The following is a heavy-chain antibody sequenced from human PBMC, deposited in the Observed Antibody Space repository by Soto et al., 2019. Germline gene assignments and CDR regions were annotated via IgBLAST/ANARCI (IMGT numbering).Heavy chain of an antibody. CDR3: ARDDSPYDFWSGYTRSSFDY. D-gene: IGHD3-3*01. CDR1: GYTFTSYG. Sequence: ASVKVSCKASGYTFTSYGISWVRQAPGQGLEWMGWISAYNGNTNYAQKLQGRVTMTTDTSTSTAYMELRSLGSDDTAVYYCARDDSPYDFWSGYTRSSFDYWGQGTLVTVSS. CDR2: ISAYNGNT. J-gene: IGHJ4*02. V-gene: IGHV1-18*01.